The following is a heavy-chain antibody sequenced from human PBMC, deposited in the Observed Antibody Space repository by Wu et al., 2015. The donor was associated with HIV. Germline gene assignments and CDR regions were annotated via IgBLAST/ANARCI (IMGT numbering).Heavy chain of an antibody. Sequence: QVQLGAVVGAEVKEPGTSVKVSCKASGYTFTAYYLFWMRQTPGQGLEWMGWINANTGRADYARRFQDKVTITADESTNTVYMELRSLKSEDTAIYYCGTGEEEAAALEYWGQGNPGSSSP. D-gene: IGHD2-2*01. CDR2: INANTGRA. J-gene: IGHJ4*02. CDR3: GTGEEEAAALEY. V-gene: IGHV1-2*02. CDR1: GYTFTAYY.